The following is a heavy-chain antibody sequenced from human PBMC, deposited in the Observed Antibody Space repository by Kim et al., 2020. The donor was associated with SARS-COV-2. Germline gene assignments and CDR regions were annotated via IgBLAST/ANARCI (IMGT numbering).Heavy chain of an antibody. CDR1: GFTFSSYA. Sequence: GGSLRLSCAASGFTFSSYAMSWVRQAPGKGLEWVSAISGSGGSTYYADSVKGRFTISRDNSKNTLYLQMNSLRAEDTAVYYCAKDLFSGSYPRGDYWGQGTLVTVSS. CDR2: ISGSGGST. CDR3: AKDLFSGSYPRGDY. V-gene: IGHV3-23*01. J-gene: IGHJ4*02. D-gene: IGHD1-26*01.